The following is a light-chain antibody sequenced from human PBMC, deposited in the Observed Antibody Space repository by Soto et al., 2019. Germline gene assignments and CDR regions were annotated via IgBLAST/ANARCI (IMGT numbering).Light chain of an antibody. V-gene: IGLV1-40*01. J-gene: IGLJ1*01. CDR2: GNS. CDR1: SSNIGAGYD. CDR3: RSYDIILSCSYV. Sequence: QSVLTQPPSVSGAPGQRVTISCTGSSSNIGAGYDVHWYQQLPGTAPKLLIYGNSNRPSGVPDRFSGSKSGTSASLAITGLHADYEADYYCRSYDIILSCSYVFGPGTKVTVL.